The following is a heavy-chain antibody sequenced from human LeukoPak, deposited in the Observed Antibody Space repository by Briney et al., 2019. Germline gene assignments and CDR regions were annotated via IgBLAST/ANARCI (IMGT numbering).Heavy chain of an antibody. J-gene: IGHJ5*02. D-gene: IGHD3-3*01. CDR3: ARADFIDAGPYVIAP. CDR1: GCTFTDYY. V-gene: IGHV1-2*02. Sequence: GASVKVSCKTSGCTFTDYYIHWVRQAPGQGLEWMGWIDTKTGRTSFARTFQGRVTLTRDPSITTVYMDMAWLTSDDTAIYFCARADFIDAGPYVIAPWGQGTLVTVSS. CDR2: IDTKTGRT.